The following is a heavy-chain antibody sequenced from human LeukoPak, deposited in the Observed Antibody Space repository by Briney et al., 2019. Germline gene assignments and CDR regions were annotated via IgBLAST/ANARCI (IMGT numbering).Heavy chain of an antibody. CDR2: IYHSGST. J-gene: IGHJ3*02. V-gene: IGHV4-30-2*01. CDR1: GGSISSGGYS. Sequence: SQTLSLTCAVSGGSISSGGYSWSWIRQPPGKGLEWIGYIYHSGSTYYNPSLKSRVTISVDRSKNQFSLKLSSVTAADTAVYYCARSIIQLELAFDTWGQGTMVTVSS. D-gene: IGHD1-1*01. CDR3: ARSIIQLELAFDT.